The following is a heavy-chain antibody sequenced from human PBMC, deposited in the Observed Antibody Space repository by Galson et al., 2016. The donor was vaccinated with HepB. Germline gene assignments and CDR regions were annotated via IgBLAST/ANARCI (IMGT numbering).Heavy chain of an antibody. D-gene: IGHD3-10*01. CDR1: GGSISSGGYS. CDR3: ARGGGFGECAY. Sequence: TLSLTCAVSGGSISSGGYSWSWIRQPPGKGLAWIGYISHSGSTYYNPSLKSRVTISVDRSKNQFSLKLTSVTATDTAVYYCARGGGFGECAYWGQGTLVTVSS. CDR2: ISHSGST. J-gene: IGHJ4*02. V-gene: IGHV4-30-2*01.